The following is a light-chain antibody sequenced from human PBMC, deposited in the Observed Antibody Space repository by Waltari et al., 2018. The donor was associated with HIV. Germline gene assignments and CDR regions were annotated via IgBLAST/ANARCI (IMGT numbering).Light chain of an antibody. Sequence: QMTQSPFTLSASVGDRVTITCRASESISSWLAWYQQKPVKAPKLLIYKASSLESGVPLRFSGSGSGTEFTLTVNSLQPDDFATYYCQQYNSYSWTFGQGTKVEIK. J-gene: IGKJ1*01. V-gene: IGKV1-5*03. CDR2: KAS. CDR3: QQYNSYSWT. CDR1: ESISSW.